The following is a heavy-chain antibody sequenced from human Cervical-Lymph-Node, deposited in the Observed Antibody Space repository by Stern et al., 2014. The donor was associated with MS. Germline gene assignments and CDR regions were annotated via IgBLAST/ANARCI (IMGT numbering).Heavy chain of an antibody. CDR2: LIPFYGAT. J-gene: IGHJ4*02. CDR3: ALRRSYYVF. D-gene: IGHD4-11*01. CDR1: GDTFSNYA. Sequence: VQLVESGSEVKKPGSSVKVSCKTSGDTFSNYALSWVRQAPGQGLEWVGGLIPFYGATRYGRKFQGRVTITPEESTGTAFMELTNLTSDDTAIYYCALRRSYYVFWGQGTLITVSS. V-gene: IGHV1-69*01.